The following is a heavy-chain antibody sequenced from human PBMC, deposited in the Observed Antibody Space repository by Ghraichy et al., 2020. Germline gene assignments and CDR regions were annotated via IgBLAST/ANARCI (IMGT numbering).Heavy chain of an antibody. CDR3: AKDLGGDYRSFDY. V-gene: IGHV3-30*02. D-gene: IGHD2-21*01. CDR1: GFTFSIYG. Sequence: GGSLRLSCAASGFTFSIYGMHWVCQAPGKGLEWVAYKRHDGSNEYFADTVKGRFTISRDNSKNTLYLQMNSLRAEDTAVYYCAKDLGGDYRSFDYWGQGTLVTVSS. J-gene: IGHJ4*02. CDR2: KRHDGSNE.